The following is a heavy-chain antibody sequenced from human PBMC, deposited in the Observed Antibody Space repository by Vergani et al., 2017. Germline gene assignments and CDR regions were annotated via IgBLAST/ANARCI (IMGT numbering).Heavy chain of an antibody. CDR3: ARSAIRDYGGYYGMDV. CDR2: ISSSSSYT. Sequence: QVQLVESGGGLVKPGGSLRLSCAASGFTFSDYYMSWIRQAPGKGLEWVSYISSSSSYTNYADSVKGRFTISRDNAKNSLYLQMNSLRAEDTAVYYCARSAIRDYGGYYGMDVWGQGTTVTVSS. J-gene: IGHJ6*02. CDR1: GFTFSDYY. V-gene: IGHV3-11*06. D-gene: IGHD3-16*01.